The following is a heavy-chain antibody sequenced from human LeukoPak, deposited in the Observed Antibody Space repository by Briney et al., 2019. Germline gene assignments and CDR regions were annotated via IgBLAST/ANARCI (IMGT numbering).Heavy chain of an antibody. CDR3: ARDIGSGPFDY. Sequence: GGSLRLSCAASGFTVDSNYLSWVRQAPGKGLEWVAVISYDGSNKYYADSVKGRFTISRDNSKNTLYLQMNSLRAEDTAVYYCARDIGSGPFDYWGQGTLVTVSS. D-gene: IGHD2-15*01. J-gene: IGHJ4*02. V-gene: IGHV3-30*03. CDR2: ISYDGSNK. CDR1: GFTVDSNY.